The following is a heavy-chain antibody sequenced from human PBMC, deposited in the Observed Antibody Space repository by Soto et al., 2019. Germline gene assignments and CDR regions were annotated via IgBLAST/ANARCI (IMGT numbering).Heavy chain of an antibody. V-gene: IGHV1-2*02. CDR2: INPNTGGT. CDR3: ARDGHRSGDF. CDR1: GYTFTAYY. J-gene: IGHJ4*02. Sequence: GASVKVSCKASGYTFTAYYIHWVRQAPGQGLEWVALINPNTGGTNSAQKFQGRVTMTRDTSISTAYLELSTLTSDDTAVYYCARDGHRSGDFWGQGTLVTVSS. D-gene: IGHD1-26*01.